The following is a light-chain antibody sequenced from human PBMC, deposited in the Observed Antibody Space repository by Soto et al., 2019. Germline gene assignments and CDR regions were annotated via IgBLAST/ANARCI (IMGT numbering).Light chain of an antibody. CDR1: QSVSSTY. V-gene: IGKV3-20*01. CDR2: ATS. Sequence: EIVLTQSPGTLSLSPGESATFSCRASQSVSSTYFAWYQQRPGQSPRLLIYATSSRATGIPDRFSGSGSGTFTAFTISRLEPEDCVVYYCGQYDSSPWTFGQGTKEEIK. CDR3: GQYDSSPWT. J-gene: IGKJ1*01.